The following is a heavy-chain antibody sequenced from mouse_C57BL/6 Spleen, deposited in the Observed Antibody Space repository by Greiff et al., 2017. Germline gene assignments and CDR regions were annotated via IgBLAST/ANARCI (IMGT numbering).Heavy chain of an antibody. V-gene: IGHV1-15*01. D-gene: IGHD4-1*01. CDR1: GYTFTDYE. CDR3: TRSLDWEVARDY. J-gene: IGHJ4*01. CDR2: IDPETGGT. Sequence: VQLQQSGAELVRPGASVTLSCKASGYTFTDYEMHWVKQTPVHGLEWIGAIDPETGGTAYNQKFKGKAILTADKSSSTAYMELRSLTSEDSAVYYCTRSLDWEVARDYWGQGTSVTVSS.